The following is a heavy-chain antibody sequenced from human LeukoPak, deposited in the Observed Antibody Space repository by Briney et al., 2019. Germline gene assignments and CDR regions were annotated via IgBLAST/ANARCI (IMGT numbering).Heavy chain of an antibody. D-gene: IGHD5-18*01. CDR1: GVTPIGDA. J-gene: IGHJ3*02. V-gene: IGHV3-33*01. CDR3: ARAPGEYSYGANDAFDI. Sequence: VGSLRLSRAPSGVTPIGDAVRSGREAPRGGRGWGWVIWYDGSNKYYADFVKGRFTISRDNSKNTVYLQMDSLRAEDTAVYYCARAPGEYSYGANDAFDIWGRGTMVTVSS. CDR2: IWYDGSNK.